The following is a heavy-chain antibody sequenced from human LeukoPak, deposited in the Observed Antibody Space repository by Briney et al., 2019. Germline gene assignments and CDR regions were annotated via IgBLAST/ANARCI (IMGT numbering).Heavy chain of an antibody. CDR2: ISSSSSYI. CDR1: GFTFSSYS. Sequence: GGSLRLSCAASGFTFSSYSMNWVRQAPGKGLEWVSSISSSSSYIYYADSVKGRFTISRDNAKNSLYLQMNSLRAEDTAVYYCARDVGAVAGIYYYYGMDVWGQGTTVTVSS. D-gene: IGHD6-19*01. CDR3: ARDVGAVAGIYYYYGMDV. V-gene: IGHV3-21*01. J-gene: IGHJ6*02.